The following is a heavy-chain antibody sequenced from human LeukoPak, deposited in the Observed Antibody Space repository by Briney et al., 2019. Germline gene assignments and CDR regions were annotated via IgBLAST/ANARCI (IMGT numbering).Heavy chain of an antibody. CDR3: ARGGGGYCSSTSCRKFNWFDP. CDR1: GGSFSGYY. D-gene: IGHD2-2*01. J-gene: IGHJ5*02. CDR2: INHSGST. V-gene: IGHV4-34*01. Sequence: SGTLSLTCAVYGGSFSGYYWSWIRQPPGKGLEWIGEINHSGSTNYNPSLKSRVTISVDTSKNQFSLKLSSVTAADTAVYYCARGGGGYCSSTSCRKFNWFDPWGQGTLVTVSS.